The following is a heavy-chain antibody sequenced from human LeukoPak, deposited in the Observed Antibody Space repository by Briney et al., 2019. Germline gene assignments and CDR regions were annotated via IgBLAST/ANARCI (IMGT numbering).Heavy chain of an antibody. V-gene: IGHV4-30-2*01. CDR1: GGSISSGGYS. J-gene: IGHJ4*02. D-gene: IGHD1-1*01. CDR3: ARVIDRTFDY. CDR2: IYHSGST. Sequence: PSETLSLTCAVSGGSISSGGYSWSWLRQPPGKGLEWIGYIYHSGSTYYNPSLKSRVTISVDRSKNQFSLKLSSVTAADTAVYYCARVIDRTFDYWGQGTLVTVSS.